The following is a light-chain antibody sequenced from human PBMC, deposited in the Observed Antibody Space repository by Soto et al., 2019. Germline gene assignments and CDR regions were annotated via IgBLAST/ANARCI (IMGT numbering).Light chain of an antibody. J-gene: IGLJ1*01. CDR1: SSDVGSYNL. CDR2: EDS. V-gene: IGLV2-23*01. CDR3: SSYAGRSSFASV. Sequence: QSALTQPASVSGSPEHSITISCTGTSSDVGSYNLVSWYQQYPGKAPKLIIYEDSERPSGISNRFSGSNSGNTASLTISGLQAEDEADYYCSSYAGRSSFASVFVSGTKVTVL.